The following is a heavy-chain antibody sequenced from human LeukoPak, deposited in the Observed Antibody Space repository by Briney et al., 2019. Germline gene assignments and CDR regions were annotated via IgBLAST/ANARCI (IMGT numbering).Heavy chain of an antibody. CDR3: ARDRRDSSGYYLFDY. D-gene: IGHD3-22*01. V-gene: IGHV3-21*01. CDR1: GFTFSSYS. J-gene: IGHJ4*02. Sequence: PGGSLRLSCAASGFTFSSYSMNWVRQAPGKGLEWVSSISSSSSYIYYADSVKGRFTISRDNAKNSLYLQMNSLRAEDTAVYYCARDRRDSSGYYLFDYWGQGTLVTVSS. CDR2: ISSSSSYI.